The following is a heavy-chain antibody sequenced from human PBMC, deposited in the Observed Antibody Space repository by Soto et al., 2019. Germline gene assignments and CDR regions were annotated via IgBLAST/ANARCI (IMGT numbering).Heavy chain of an antibody. CDR3: ARPVAAMRDNGMDV. CDR1: RYSFTSYW. D-gene: IGHD2-2*01. V-gene: IGHV5-10-1*01. J-gene: IGHJ6*02. Sequence: GGSLKISGKSSRYSFTSYWISWVRQRPGKGLEWMGRIDPSDSYTNYSPSFQGHVTISADKSISTAYLQWSSLKASDTAMYYCARPVAAMRDNGMDVWGQGTTVTVSS. CDR2: IDPSDSYT.